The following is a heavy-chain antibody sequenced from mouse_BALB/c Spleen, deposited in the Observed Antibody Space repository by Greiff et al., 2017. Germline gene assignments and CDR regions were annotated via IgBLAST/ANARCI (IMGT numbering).Heavy chain of an antibody. V-gene: IGHV5-17*02. CDR3: ARGDGNYRGMDY. D-gene: IGHD2-1*01. Sequence: EVMLVESGGGLVQPGGSRKLSCAASGFTFSSFGMHWVRQAPEKGLEWVAYISSGSSTIYYADTVKGRFTISRDNPKNTLFLQMTSLRSEDTAMYYCARGDGNYRGMDYWGQGTSVTVSS. J-gene: IGHJ4*01. CDR2: ISSGSSTI. CDR1: GFTFSSFG.